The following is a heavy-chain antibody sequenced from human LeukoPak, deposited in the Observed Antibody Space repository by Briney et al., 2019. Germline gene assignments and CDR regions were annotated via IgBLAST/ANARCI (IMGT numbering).Heavy chain of an antibody. Sequence: PGGSLRLSCAASGFTFSSYGMHWVRQAPGKGLEWVSLISWDGGSTYYADSVKGRFTISRDNSKNSLYLQMNSLRTEDTALYYCAKDKDTRLGYYYMDVWGKGTTVTVSS. CDR3: AKDKDTRLGYYYMDV. J-gene: IGHJ6*03. CDR2: ISWDGGST. D-gene: IGHD7-27*01. V-gene: IGHV3-43*01. CDR1: GFTFSSYG.